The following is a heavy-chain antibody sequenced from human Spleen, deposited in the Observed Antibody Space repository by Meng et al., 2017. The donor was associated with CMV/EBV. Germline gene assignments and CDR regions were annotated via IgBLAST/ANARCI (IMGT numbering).Heavy chain of an antibody. J-gene: IGHJ4*02. V-gene: IGHV4-38-2*02. Sequence: SETLSLTCTVSGYSISSGYYWGWIRQPPGKGLEWIGSIYHSGSTYYNPSLKSRVTISVDTSKNQFSLKLSSVTAADTAVYYCARDYDFWSGPYPDYWGQGTLVTVSS. D-gene: IGHD3-3*01. CDR1: GYSISSGYY. CDR2: IYHSGST. CDR3: ARDYDFWSGPYPDY.